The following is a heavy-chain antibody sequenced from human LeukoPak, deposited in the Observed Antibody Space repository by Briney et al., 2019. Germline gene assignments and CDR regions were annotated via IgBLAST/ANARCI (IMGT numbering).Heavy chain of an antibody. Sequence: PGGSLRLSVAAPGITFSNYEMNWVRQAPGKGLDWVSYISSSSSTIYSADSLKGRFTISRANAKASLSLKMTSLRDADTAGNYVARARDTMVRGAIDYWGQGTLVTVSS. V-gene: IGHV3-48*03. CDR1: GITFSNYE. D-gene: IGHD3-10*01. CDR3: ARARDTMVRGAIDY. CDR2: ISSSSSTI. J-gene: IGHJ4*02.